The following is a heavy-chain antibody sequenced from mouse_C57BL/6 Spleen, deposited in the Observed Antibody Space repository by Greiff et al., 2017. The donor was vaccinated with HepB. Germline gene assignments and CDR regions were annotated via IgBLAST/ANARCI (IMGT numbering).Heavy chain of an antibody. J-gene: IGHJ1*03. D-gene: IGHD2-1*01. CDR2: IDPNSGGT. CDR1: GYTFTSYW. CDR3: ARSTPPYRYFDV. V-gene: IGHV1-72*01. Sequence: LQQSGASVKLSCKASGYTFTSYWMHWVKQRPGRGLEWIGRIDPNSGGTKYNEKFKSKATLTVDKPSSTAYMQLSSLTSEDSAVYYCARSTPPYRYFDVWGTGTTVTVSS.